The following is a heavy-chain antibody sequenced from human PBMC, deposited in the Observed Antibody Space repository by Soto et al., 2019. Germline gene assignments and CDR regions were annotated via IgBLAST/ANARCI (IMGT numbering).Heavy chain of an antibody. CDR3: AKEPLT. V-gene: IGHV4-31*03. CDR2: ISYSGST. J-gene: IGHJ4*02. Sequence: QVQLQESGPALVKPSQTLSLTCTVSGGSIRSGGYYWSWIRQHQGKGREWIGYISYSGSTYYNPSLKRRVTISVYTSKNQFSLKLISVTAADTAVYYCAKEPLTWGQGTLVTVSS. CDR1: GGSIRSGGYY.